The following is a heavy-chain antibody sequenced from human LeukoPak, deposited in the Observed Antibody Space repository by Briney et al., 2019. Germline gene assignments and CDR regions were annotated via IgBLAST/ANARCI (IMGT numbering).Heavy chain of an antibody. Sequence: SETLSLTCTVSGGSISSYYWSWVRQPPGKGLEWIGYLYDGGSTHYNPSLKSRVIISVDTSKDQFSLNLNSVTAADTAVYFCARHSWVNGYFDFWGQGTLVTVSS. CDR3: ARHSWVNGYFDF. CDR1: GGSISSYY. CDR2: LYDGGST. J-gene: IGHJ4*02. V-gene: IGHV4-59*08. D-gene: IGHD4-17*01.